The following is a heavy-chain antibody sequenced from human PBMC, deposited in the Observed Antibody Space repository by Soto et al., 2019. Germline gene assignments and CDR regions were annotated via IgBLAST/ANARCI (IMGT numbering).Heavy chain of an antibody. Sequence: GGSLRLSCAASGFTFSSYDMHWVRQAPGKGLEWVAVISYDGSKNYYADSVKGRFTISRDNPKKTLYLQMSSLRVDDTAVYYCAKDKANFDYWGQGTLVTVS. CDR3: AKDKANFDY. J-gene: IGHJ4*02. CDR2: ISYDGSKN. CDR1: GFTFSSYD. V-gene: IGHV3-30*18.